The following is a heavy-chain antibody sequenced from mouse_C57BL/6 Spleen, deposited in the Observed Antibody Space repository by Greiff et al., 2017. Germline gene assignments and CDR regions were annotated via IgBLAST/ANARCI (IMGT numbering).Heavy chain of an antibody. J-gene: IGHJ4*01. CDR1: GYTFTSYW. V-gene: IGHV1-55*01. CDR2: IYPGSGST. Sequence: QVQLKQPGAELVKPGASVKMSCKASGYTFTSYWITWVKQRPGQGLEWIGDIYPGSGSTNDNEKFKSKATLTVDTSSSTAYMQLSSLTSEDSAVYYCARFTTHYYAMDYWGQGTSVTVSS. CDR3: ARFTTHYYAMDY. D-gene: IGHD1-1*01.